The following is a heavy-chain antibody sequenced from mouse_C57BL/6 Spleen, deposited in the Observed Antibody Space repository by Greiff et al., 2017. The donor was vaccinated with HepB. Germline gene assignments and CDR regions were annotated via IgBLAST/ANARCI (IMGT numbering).Heavy chain of an antibody. V-gene: IGHV1-76*01. CDR2: IYPGSGNT. D-gene: IGHD3-1*01. CDR3: ARSGRPDAMDY. CDR1: GYTFTDYY. Sequence: VQLQQSGAELVRPGASVKLSCKASGYTFTDYYINWVKQRPGQGLEWIARIYPGSGNTYYNEKFKGKATLTAEKSSSTAYMQLSSLTSEDSAVYFCARSGRPDAMDYWGQGTSVTVSS. J-gene: IGHJ4*01.